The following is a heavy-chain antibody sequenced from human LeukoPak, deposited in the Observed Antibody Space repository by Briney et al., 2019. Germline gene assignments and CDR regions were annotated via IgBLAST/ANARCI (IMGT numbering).Heavy chain of an antibody. Sequence: QPGGSPRLSCAASGFTFSSYAMHWVRQAPGKGLEWVAVISYDGSNKYYADSVKGRFTISRDNSKNTLYLQMNSLRAEDTAVYYCARAINKVFDYWGQGTLVTVSS. CDR1: GFTFSSYA. CDR3: ARAINKVFDY. CDR2: ISYDGSNK. V-gene: IGHV3-30-3*01. J-gene: IGHJ4*02.